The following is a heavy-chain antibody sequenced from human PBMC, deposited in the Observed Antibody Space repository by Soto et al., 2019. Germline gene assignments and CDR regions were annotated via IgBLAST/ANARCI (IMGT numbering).Heavy chain of an antibody. J-gene: IGHJ6*02. CDR3: ARGMRGIEGGYGRARYYYYYGMDV. V-gene: IGHV3-30-3*01. D-gene: IGHD1-26*01. CDR2: ISYDGSNK. Sequence: GGSLRLSCAASGFTFSSYAMHWVRQAPGKGLEWVAVISYDGSNKYYADSVKGRFTISRDNSKNTLYLQMNSLRAEDTAVYYCARGMRGIEGGYGRARYYYYYGMDVWGQGTTVTVSS. CDR1: GFTFSSYA.